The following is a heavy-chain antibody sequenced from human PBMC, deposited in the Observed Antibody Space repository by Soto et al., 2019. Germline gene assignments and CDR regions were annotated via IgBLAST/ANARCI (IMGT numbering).Heavy chain of an antibody. CDR1: GGSFSGYY. D-gene: IGHD3-22*01. CDR2: INHSGST. Sequence: SETLSLTCAVYGGSFSGYYCSWIRQPPGKGLEWIGEINHSGSTNYNPSLKSRVTISVDTSKNQFSLKLSSVAAADTAVYYCARGVKVVVTIPPARDFDYWGQGTLVTVSS. V-gene: IGHV4-34*01. CDR3: ARGVKVVVTIPPARDFDY. J-gene: IGHJ4*02.